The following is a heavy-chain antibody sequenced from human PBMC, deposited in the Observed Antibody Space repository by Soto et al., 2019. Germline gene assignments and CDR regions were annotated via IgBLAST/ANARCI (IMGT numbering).Heavy chain of an antibody. CDR1: GYTFTCYA. J-gene: IGHJ6*02. CDR3: ARPYSGYDHYYYYSGMEV. CDR2: IIAISGTA. Sequence: VASVKVSCKASGYTFTCYARHWVRQAPGQRLEWMGRIIAISGTAKYAQKVKGRVTTTADKSTSTAYMELSSLRSEDTEVYYCARPYSGYDHYYYYSGMEVWGQGTTVTVSS. D-gene: IGHD5-12*01. V-gene: IGHV1-3*01.